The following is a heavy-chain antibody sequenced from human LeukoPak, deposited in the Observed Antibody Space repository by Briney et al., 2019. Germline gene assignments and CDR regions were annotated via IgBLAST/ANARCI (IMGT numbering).Heavy chain of an antibody. CDR2: IYHSGST. CDR1: GGSISSSNW. Sequence: SGTLSLTCAVSGGSISSSNWWSWVRQPPGKGLEWIGEIYHSGSTNYNPSLKSRVTISVDKSKNQFSLKLSSVTAADTAVYYCARDLGWVGGFPANNWFDPWGQGTLVTVSS. D-gene: IGHD3-16*01. V-gene: IGHV4-4*02. CDR3: ARDLGWVGGFPANNWFDP. J-gene: IGHJ5*02.